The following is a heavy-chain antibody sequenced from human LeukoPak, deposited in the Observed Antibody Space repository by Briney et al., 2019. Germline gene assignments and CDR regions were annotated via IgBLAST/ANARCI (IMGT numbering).Heavy chain of an antibody. CDR2: IKSDGSST. Sequence: GESLRLSCAASGFTFSSYWMHCVRQAPGKGLVWVSRIKSDGSSTGYADSVKGRFTISRDNAKNTVYLQMNSLRAEDTAVYYCATSRTFDYWGQGTLVTVSS. CDR1: GFTFSSYW. CDR3: ATSRTFDY. J-gene: IGHJ4*02. V-gene: IGHV3-74*01.